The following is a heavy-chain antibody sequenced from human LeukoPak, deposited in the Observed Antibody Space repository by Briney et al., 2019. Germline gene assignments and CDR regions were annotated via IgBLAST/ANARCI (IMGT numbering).Heavy chain of an antibody. V-gene: IGHV4-61*02. Sequence: PSGTLSLTSTVSGGSISGGSYYWSWIRQPARKGLEWIGRIYTSGSTNYNPSLKSRVTISVDTSKNQFSLKLSSVTAADTAVYYCARDAVAGPYYYYGMDVWGQGTTVTVSS. CDR3: ARDAVAGPYYYYGMDV. J-gene: IGHJ6*02. CDR1: GGSISGGSYY. CDR2: IYTSGST. D-gene: IGHD6-19*01.